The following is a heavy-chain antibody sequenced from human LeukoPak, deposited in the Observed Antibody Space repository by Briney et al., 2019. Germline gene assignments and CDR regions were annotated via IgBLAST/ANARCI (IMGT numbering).Heavy chain of an antibody. J-gene: IGHJ6*02. CDR1: GFTVSSNY. CDR3: ARDRSGGAVAGTLYGMDV. Sequence: GGSLRLSCAASGFTVSSNYMSWVRQAPGKGLEWVSVIYSGGSTYYADSVKGRFTISRDNSKNTLYLQMNSLRAEDTAVYYCARDRSGGAVAGTLYGMDVWGQGTTVTVSS. V-gene: IGHV3-53*05. CDR2: IYSGGST. D-gene: IGHD6-19*01.